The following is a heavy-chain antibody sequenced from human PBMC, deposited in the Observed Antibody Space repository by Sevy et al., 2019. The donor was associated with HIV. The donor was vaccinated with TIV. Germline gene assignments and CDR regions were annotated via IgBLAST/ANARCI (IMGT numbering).Heavy chain of an antibody. CDR3: ARDFATIFGVVIILDYGMDV. J-gene: IGHJ6*02. V-gene: IGHV3-48*01. CDR2: ISSSSSTI. CDR1: GFTFSSYS. D-gene: IGHD3-3*01. Sequence: GGSLRLSCAASGFTFSSYSMNWVRQAPGKGLEWVSYISSSSSTIYYADSVKGRFTISRDNAKNSLYLKMNSLRAEDTAVYYCARDFATIFGVVIILDYGMDVWGQGTTVTVSS.